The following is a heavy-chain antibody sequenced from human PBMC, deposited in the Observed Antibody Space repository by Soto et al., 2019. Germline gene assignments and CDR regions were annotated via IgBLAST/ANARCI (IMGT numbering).Heavy chain of an antibody. CDR3: ARTSAAGKYYYGMDV. V-gene: IGHV5-51*01. J-gene: IGHJ6*02. CDR2: IYPGDSDT. Sequence: GESLKISCKGSGYSFTSYWIGWVRQMPGKGLEWMGIIYPGDSDTRYSPSFQGQVTISADKSISTAYLQWSSLKASDTSMYYCARTSAAGKYYYGMDVWGQGTTVTVSS. D-gene: IGHD6-13*01. CDR1: GYSFTSYW.